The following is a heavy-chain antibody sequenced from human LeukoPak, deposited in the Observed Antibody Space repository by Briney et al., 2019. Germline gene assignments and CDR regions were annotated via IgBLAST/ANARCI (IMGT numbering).Heavy chain of an antibody. CDR1: GYTFTSYY. CDR2: INPSGGST. D-gene: IGHD3-22*01. CDR3: AREYATITMIVVVSYFDY. J-gene: IGHJ4*02. V-gene: IGHV1-46*01. Sequence: ASVKVSCKASGYTFTSYYMHWVRQAPGQGLEWMGIINPSGGSTSYAQKFQGRVTMTRDTSTSTVYMELSSLRSEDTAVYYCAREYATITMIVVVSYFDYWGQGTLVTVSS.